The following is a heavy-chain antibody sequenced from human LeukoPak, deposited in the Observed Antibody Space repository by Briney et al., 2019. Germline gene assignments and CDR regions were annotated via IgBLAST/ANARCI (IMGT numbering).Heavy chain of an antibody. CDR1: GYTFTSYY. CDR2: INPSGGST. D-gene: IGHD2-15*01. J-gene: IGHJ6*02. Sequence: ASVKVSCKASGYTFTSYYMHWVRQAPGQGLEWMGIINPSGGSTSYAQKFQGRVTMTRDTSTSTVYMELSSLRSEDTAVYYCARDIVVVVAATDQPTRYGMDVWGQGTTVTVSS. CDR3: ARDIVVVVAATDQPTRYGMDV. V-gene: IGHV1-46*01.